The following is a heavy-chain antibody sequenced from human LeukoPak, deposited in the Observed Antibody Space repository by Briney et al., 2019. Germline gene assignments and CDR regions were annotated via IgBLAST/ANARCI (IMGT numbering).Heavy chain of an antibody. CDR3: ATEKNSYYDSSGYYGDY. D-gene: IGHD3-22*01. V-gene: IGHV3-30*19. J-gene: IGHJ4*02. CDR1: GFTFSSYG. CDR2: ISYDGSNK. Sequence: GGSLRLSCAASGFTFSSYGMHWVRQAPGKGLEWVAVISYDGSNKYYADSVKGRFTISRDNSKNTLYLQMNSLRAEDTAVYYCATEKNSYYDSSGYYGDYWGQGTLVTVSS.